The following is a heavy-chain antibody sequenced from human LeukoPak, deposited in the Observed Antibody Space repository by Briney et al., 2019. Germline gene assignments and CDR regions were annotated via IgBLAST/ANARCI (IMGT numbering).Heavy chain of an antibody. CDR2: ISGSGGST. CDR1: GFTFSSYA. J-gene: IGHJ4*02. D-gene: IGHD6-13*01. CDR3: AKAYSSSWYLKNSDY. V-gene: IGHV3-23*01. Sequence: GGSLRLSCAASGFTFSSYAMSWVRQAPGKGLEWVSAISGSGGSTYYADSVKGRFTIPRDNSKNTLYLQMNSLRAEDTAVYYCAKAYSSSWYLKNSDYWGQGTLVTVSS.